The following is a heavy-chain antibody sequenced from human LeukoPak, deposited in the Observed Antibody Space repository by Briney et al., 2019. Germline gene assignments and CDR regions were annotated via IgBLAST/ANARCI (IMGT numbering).Heavy chain of an antibody. Sequence: GGSLRLSCTASGFILSDSGFDWVRQAPGKGLEWVAFLRYDGRSKYYLDAVKGRFTISRDNSKNTVYLQMDSLRPEDTAVYYCVTDLRAGNYYARGLSGLWGRGTLVTVSS. CDR2: LRYDGRSK. J-gene: IGHJ4*02. CDR1: GFILSDSG. CDR3: VTDLRAGNYYARGLSGL. D-gene: IGHD3-10*01. V-gene: IGHV3-30*02.